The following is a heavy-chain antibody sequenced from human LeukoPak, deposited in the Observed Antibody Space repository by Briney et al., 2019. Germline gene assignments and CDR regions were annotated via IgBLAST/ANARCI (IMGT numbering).Heavy chain of an antibody. J-gene: IGHJ4*02. CDR1: GFTFSRHW. D-gene: IGHD4-17*01. Sequence: GGSLRLSCAASGFTFSRHWMGWVRQAPGGGLEWVASIKQDGIQYYVDSVQGRFFISRENAKNSVSLQMNSLRGEDTAVYYCARGPDFGDRLDYFDDWGQGTLVTVS. CDR3: ARGPDFGDRLDYFDD. V-gene: IGHV3-7*01. CDR2: IKQDGIQ.